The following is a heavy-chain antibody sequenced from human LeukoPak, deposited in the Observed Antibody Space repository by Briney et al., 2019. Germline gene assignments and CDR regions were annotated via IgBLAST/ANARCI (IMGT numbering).Heavy chain of an antibody. Sequence: SVKVTCKASGGTFSSYAVSWVRQAPGQGLEWMGGIIPIFGTANYAQKFQGRVTITADESTSTAYMELSSLRSEDTAVYYCARIRTYGDYGFDAFDIWGQGTMVTVSS. CDR2: IIPIFGTA. D-gene: IGHD4-17*01. J-gene: IGHJ3*02. V-gene: IGHV1-69*13. CDR1: GGTFSSYA. CDR3: ARIRTYGDYGFDAFDI.